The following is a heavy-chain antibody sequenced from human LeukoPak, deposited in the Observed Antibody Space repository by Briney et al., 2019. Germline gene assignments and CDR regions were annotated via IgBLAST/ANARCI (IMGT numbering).Heavy chain of an antibody. CDR1: GYTLTELS. CDR3: ATAPQASYCSSTSCYVFDY. CDR2: FDPEDGET. Sequence: ASVRVSCKVSGYTLTELSMHWVRQAPGKGLEWMGGFDPEDGETIYAQKFQGRVTMTEDTSTDTAYMELSSLRSEDTAVYYCATAPQASYCSSTSCYVFDYWGQGTLVTVSS. V-gene: IGHV1-24*01. J-gene: IGHJ4*02. D-gene: IGHD2-2*01.